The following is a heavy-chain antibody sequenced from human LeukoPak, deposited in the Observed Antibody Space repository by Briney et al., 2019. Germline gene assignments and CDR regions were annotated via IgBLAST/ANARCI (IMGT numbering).Heavy chain of an antibody. CDR3: AKDVGLVTARFYSFDY. CDR1: GFTFSSCA. CDR2: ISGSGRTT. D-gene: IGHD2-21*02. V-gene: IGHV3-23*01. Sequence: GGSLRLSCAASGFTFSSCAMGWVRQAPGKGLEWVSSISGSGRTTYYADSVKGRFTISRDNSKNTLLLQMNSLRAEDTALYYCAKDVGLVTARFYSFDYWGQGTLVTVSS. J-gene: IGHJ4*02.